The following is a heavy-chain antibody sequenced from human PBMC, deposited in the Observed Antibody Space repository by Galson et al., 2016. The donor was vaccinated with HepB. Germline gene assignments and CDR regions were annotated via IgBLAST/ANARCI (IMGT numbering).Heavy chain of an antibody. V-gene: IGHV3-9*01. Sequence: SLRLSCAASGFTFENYAMHWVRQAPGKGLEWVSGISWNSDYIGYAESVKGRFAISRDNSKNTLYLQMNSLRAEDTAVYYCAREDPNVAVAALDYWGQGTLVTVSS. CDR3: AREDPNVAVAALDY. J-gene: IGHJ4*02. CDR1: GFTFENYA. CDR2: ISWNSDYI. D-gene: IGHD6-19*01.